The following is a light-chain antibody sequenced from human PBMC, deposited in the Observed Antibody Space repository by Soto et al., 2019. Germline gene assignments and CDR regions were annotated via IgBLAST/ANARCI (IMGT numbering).Light chain of an antibody. CDR2: AAS. CDR1: QSISSY. CDR3: QHSYSTPLA. J-gene: IGKJ1*01. Sequence: DIQMTKSPSSLSASVGDRVTITCRASQSISSYLNWFQQKPGGAPRLLIYAASSLQSGVPSRFSGSGSGTDFTLTISSLQPEDIATYYCQHSYSTPLAFGQGTKVEIK. V-gene: IGKV1-39*01.